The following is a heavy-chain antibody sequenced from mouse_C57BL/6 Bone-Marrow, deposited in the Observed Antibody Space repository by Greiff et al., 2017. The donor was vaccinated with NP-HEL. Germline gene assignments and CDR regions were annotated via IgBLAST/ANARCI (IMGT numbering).Heavy chain of an antibody. CDR2: ISSGGSYT. J-gene: IGHJ3*01. D-gene: IGHD1-1*01. V-gene: IGHV5-6*02. CDR1: GFTFSSYG. Sequence: EVNVVESGGDLVKPGGSLKLSCAASGFTFSSYGMSWVRQTPDKRLEWVATISSGGSYTYYPDSVKGRFNISRDNAKNTLYLQMSSLKSEDTAMYYCARRGYYYGSSYNPFAYWGQGTLVTVSA. CDR3: ARRGYYYGSSYNPFAY.